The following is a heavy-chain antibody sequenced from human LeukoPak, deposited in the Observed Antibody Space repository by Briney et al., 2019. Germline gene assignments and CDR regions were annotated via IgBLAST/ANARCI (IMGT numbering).Heavy chain of an antibody. D-gene: IGHD1-26*01. CDR3: TAFSRTDSKNSGP. V-gene: IGHV3-15*01. CDR1: GFNFPAAW. Sequence: GRSLRLSCAASGFNFPAAWMTWVRQAPGKGLEWVGRIYSRSHGGTADYAASVKDRFTISRLDSKNTVYLQMDSLRIEDTAVYYCTAFSRTDSKNSGPWGQGTQVTVSS. CDR2: IYSRSHGGTA. J-gene: IGHJ5*02.